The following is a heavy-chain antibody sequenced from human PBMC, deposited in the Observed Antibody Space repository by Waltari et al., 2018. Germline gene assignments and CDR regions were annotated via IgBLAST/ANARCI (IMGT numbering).Heavy chain of an antibody. CDR3: ARMSITMVQGVKSFDY. CDR1: GYSISSGYY. D-gene: IGHD3-10*01. CDR2: IYHSGST. Sequence: QVQLQESGPGLVKPSETLSLTCAVSGYSISSGYYWGWIRQPPGKGLEWIGSIYHSGSTYYTPSRKSRVTISVDTSKNQFSLKLSSVTAADTAVYYCARMSITMVQGVKSFDYWGQGTLVTVSS. V-gene: IGHV4-38-2*01. J-gene: IGHJ4*02.